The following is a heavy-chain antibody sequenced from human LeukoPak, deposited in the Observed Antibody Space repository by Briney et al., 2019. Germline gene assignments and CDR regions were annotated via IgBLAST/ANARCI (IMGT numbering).Heavy chain of an antibody. D-gene: IGHD4-23*01. V-gene: IGHV4-61*01. CDR2: IYYSGST. Sequence: SETLSLTCTVSGASVSIGSYYCSWIRQPPGKGLEWIGYIYYSGSTNYNPSLKSRVTISVDTSKNQFSLKLSSVTAADTAVYYCARDDFYGGKSYWGQGTLVTVSS. CDR1: GASVSIGSYY. J-gene: IGHJ4*02. CDR3: ARDDFYGGKSY.